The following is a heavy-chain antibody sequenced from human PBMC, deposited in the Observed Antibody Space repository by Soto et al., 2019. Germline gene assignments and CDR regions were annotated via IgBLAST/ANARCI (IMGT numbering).Heavy chain of an antibody. J-gene: IGHJ4*02. Sequence: SETLSLTCTVSSGSISTYYWSWIRQPPGKGLEWIGYIYYTGSTNYNPSLKTRVAISMDTSKNQFSLHLSSVTAADTAVYSCAGTPSWAYFGCWGMVNLVTVCS. D-gene: IGHD7-27*01. V-gene: IGHV4-59*01. CDR3: AGTPSWAYFGC. CDR1: SGSISTYY. CDR2: IYYTGST.